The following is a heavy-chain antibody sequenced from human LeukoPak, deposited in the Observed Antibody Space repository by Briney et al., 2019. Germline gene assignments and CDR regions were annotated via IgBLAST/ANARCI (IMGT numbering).Heavy chain of an antibody. CDR1: GYTFTSYD. J-gene: IGHJ6*03. CDR2: MNPNSGNT. CDR3: ARDKTGETYYYYYYYMDV. D-gene: IGHD7-27*01. V-gene: IGHV1-8*01. Sequence: ASVKVSCKASGYTFTSYDINWVRQATGQGLEWMGWMNPNSGNTGYAQKFQGRVTMTRNTSISTAYMELSSLRSEDTAVYYCARDKTGETYYYYYYYMDVWGKGTTVTISS.